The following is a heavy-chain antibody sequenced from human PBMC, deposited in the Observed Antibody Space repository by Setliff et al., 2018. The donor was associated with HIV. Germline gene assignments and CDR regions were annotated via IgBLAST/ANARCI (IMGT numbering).Heavy chain of an antibody. D-gene: IGHD3-10*01. CDR2: ISNDGSHK. V-gene: IGHV3-30*04. CDR1: GFMFGSYG. Sequence: PGGSLRLSCAASGFMFGSYGMHWVRQAPVKGLEWMALISNDGSHKYYADSVKGRFTISRDNSKNTLYLRMDSLRPEDTAVYYCSSHYGSGTSHWGQGTLVTVSS. CDR3: SSHYGSGTSH. J-gene: IGHJ4*02.